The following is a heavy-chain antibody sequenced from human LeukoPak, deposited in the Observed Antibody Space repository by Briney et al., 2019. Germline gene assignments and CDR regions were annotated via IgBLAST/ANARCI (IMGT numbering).Heavy chain of an antibody. D-gene: IGHD3-10*01. V-gene: IGHV4-38-2*01. CDR2: LYHTGGT. CDR1: GYSISSGYC. CDR3: ARYYYGSGNYPQH. Sequence: SETLSLTCAVSGYSISSGYCWGWIRQPPGKGLEWIGSLYHTGGTCYNTSLKSRVTISVDTSRNQFSLKLSSVTAADTAVYYCARYYYGSGNYPQHWGQGTLVTVSS. J-gene: IGHJ1*01.